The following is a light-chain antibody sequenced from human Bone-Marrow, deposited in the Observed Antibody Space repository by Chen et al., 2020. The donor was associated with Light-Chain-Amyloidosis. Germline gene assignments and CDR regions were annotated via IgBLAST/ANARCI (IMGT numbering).Light chain of an antibody. V-gene: IGLV3-25*03. CDR3: QSADSSGTYEVI. J-gene: IGLJ2*01. Sequence: SYELTHPPSVSVSPGQTARITCSGDDLPTKYAYWYQQKQGQAPVLVIHRDTERPSGISERFSGSSSRTTATLTISGVQAEDEADYHCQSADSSGTYEVIFGGGTKLTVL. CDR1: DLPTKY. CDR2: RDT.